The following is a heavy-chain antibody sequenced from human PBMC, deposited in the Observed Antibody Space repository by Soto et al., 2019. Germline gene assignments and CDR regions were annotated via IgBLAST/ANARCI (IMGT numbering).Heavy chain of an antibody. CDR1: GFTFSDYA. Sequence: EVQLLESGGGLVQPGGSLRLSCVASGFTFSDYAMSWVRQAPGKGLQWVSAIRDSGDYTYYADSVKGRFTISRDNSKSTLFLQMDSLNADDKALYYYATPAQEMVTGYSPFDHWGQVTLGTVSS. V-gene: IGHV3-23*01. D-gene: IGHD3-9*01. CDR2: IRDSGDYT. CDR3: ATPAQEMVTGYSPFDH. J-gene: IGHJ4*02.